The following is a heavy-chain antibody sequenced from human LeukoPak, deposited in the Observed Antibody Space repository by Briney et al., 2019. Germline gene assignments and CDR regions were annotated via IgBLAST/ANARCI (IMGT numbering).Heavy chain of an antibody. J-gene: IGHJ4*02. CDR2: ISGTGSGT. D-gene: IGHD6-13*01. Sequence: GGSLRLSCAASGFTFSSYAMSWVRQAPGKGLEWVSGISGTGSGTFYADSGKGRFTISRDNSKKTLYLQMNTLRAEDTAVYYCAKVLDSSYWYGGGDFDYWGQGTLVTVSS. V-gene: IGHV3-23*01. CDR3: AKVLDSSYWYGGGDFDY. CDR1: GFTFSSYA.